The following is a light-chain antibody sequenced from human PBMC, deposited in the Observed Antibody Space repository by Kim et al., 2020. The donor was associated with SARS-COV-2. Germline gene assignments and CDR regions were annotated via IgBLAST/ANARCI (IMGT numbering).Light chain of an antibody. CDR2: SNN. V-gene: IGLV1-40*01. CDR3: QSFDNSLSSYV. Sequence: QSVLTQPPSVSGAPGQRVLISCTGSSSNIGAGYDVHWYQQLPGTAPKFLVYSNNNRPSGVPDRFSTSKSGTSASLAITGLQAEDEADYYCQSFDNSLSSYVFGTGTTVTVL. J-gene: IGLJ1*01. CDR1: SSNIGAGYD.